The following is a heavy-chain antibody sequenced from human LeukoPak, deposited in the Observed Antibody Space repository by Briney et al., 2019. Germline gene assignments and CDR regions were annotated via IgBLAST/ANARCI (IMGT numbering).Heavy chain of an antibody. CDR3: ARRSGFGSGSYLFDY. D-gene: IGHD3-10*01. J-gene: IGHJ4*02. V-gene: IGHV4-34*01. CDR2: IHHNGST. Sequence: SETLSLTCAVYGGSFSGYYWSWIRQPPGKGLEWIGEIHHNGSTNYNPSLKSRVTISVDTSKNQFSLKLSSVTAADTAVYYCARRSGFGSGSYLFDYWGQGTLVTVSS. CDR1: GGSFSGYY.